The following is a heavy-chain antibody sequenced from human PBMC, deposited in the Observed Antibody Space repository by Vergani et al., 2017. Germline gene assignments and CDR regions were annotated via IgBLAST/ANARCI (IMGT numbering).Heavy chain of an antibody. V-gene: IGHV3-21*01. D-gene: IGHD2-15*01. Sequence: EVQLVESGGGLVKPGGSLRLSCAASGFTFSSYSMNWVRQAPGKGLEWVSSISSSSSYIYYADSVKGRFTISRDNAKNSLYLQMNSRRAEDMAVYCWAGDKVAGYCSGGSCYSTYPLDVWGKGTTVTVSS. CDR2: ISSSSSYI. CDR3: AGDKVAGYCSGGSCYSTYPLDV. J-gene: IGHJ6*04. CDR1: GFTFSSYS.